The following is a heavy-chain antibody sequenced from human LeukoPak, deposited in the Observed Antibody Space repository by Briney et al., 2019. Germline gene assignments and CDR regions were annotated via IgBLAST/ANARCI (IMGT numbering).Heavy chain of an antibody. D-gene: IGHD3-3*01. J-gene: IGHJ4*02. Sequence: PSETLSLTCTVSGGSISSGGYYWSWIRQHPGKGLEWIGYIYYSGSTYYNPSLKSRVTISVATSKSQFSLKLSYVTAADTAVYYCAVRYWSGVYYFDYWGQGTLVTVSS. CDR3: AVRYWSGVYYFDY. CDR1: GGSISSGGYY. V-gene: IGHV4-31*03. CDR2: IYYSGST.